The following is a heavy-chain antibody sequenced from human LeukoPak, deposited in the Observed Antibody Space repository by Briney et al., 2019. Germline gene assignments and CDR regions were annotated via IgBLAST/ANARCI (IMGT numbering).Heavy chain of an antibody. V-gene: IGHV3-48*04. D-gene: IGHD3-22*01. Sequence: GGSLRLSCAASGFTFSSYSMNWVRQAPGKGLEWVSYISSSSSTIYYADSVKGRFTISRDNAKNSLYLQMNSLRAEDTAVYYCARASTMIVERALDYWGQGTLVTVSS. CDR1: GFTFSSYS. CDR3: ARASTMIVERALDY. J-gene: IGHJ4*02. CDR2: ISSSSSTI.